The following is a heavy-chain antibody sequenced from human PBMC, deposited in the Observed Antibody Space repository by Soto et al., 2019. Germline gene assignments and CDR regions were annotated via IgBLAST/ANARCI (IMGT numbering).Heavy chain of an antibody. CDR2: IKQDGSEK. CDR3: AREGSITGTTFAPGRRDKFDY. Sequence: PGGSLRLSCAASGFTFSSYWMSWVRQAPGKGLEWVANIKQDGSEKYYVDSVKGRFTISRDNAKNSLYLQMNSLRAEDTAVYYCAREGSITGTTFAPGRRDKFDYWGQGTLVTVSS. J-gene: IGHJ4*02. D-gene: IGHD1-7*01. V-gene: IGHV3-7*01. CDR1: GFTFSSYW.